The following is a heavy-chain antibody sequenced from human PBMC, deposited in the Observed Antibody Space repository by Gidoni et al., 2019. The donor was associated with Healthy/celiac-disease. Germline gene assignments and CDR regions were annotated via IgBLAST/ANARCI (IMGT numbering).Heavy chain of an antibody. CDR2: INHSGST. D-gene: IGHD3-10*01. CDR3: ARTGPRKGSGCWFDP. V-gene: IGHV4-34*01. J-gene: IGHJ5*02. CDR1: GGSFSGYY. Sequence: QVQLQQWGAGLLKPSETLSLTCAVYGGSFSGYYWSWIRQPPGKGLEWIGEINHSGSTNYNPSLKSRVTISVDTSKNQFSLKLSSVTAADTAVYYCARTGPRKGSGCWFDPWGQGTLVTVSS.